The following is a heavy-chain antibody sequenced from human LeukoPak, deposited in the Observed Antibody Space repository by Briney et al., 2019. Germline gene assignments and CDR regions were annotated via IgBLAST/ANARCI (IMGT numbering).Heavy chain of an antibody. Sequence: SETLSLTCTVSGDSISSGSYYWSWIRQPAGKGLEWIGRIYTSGSTNYNPSLKSRVTISVDTSKNQFSLKLSSVTAADTAVYYCARESQREPGAFDIWGQGTMVTVSS. CDR1: GDSISSGSYY. D-gene: IGHD1-1*01. CDR2: IYTSGST. CDR3: ARESQREPGAFDI. J-gene: IGHJ3*02. V-gene: IGHV4-61*02.